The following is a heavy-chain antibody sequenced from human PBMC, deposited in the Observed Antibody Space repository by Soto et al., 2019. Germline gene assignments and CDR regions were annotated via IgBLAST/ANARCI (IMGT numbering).Heavy chain of an antibody. J-gene: IGHJ4*02. CDR2: TRNKANSYTT. Sequence: GGSLRLSCAASGFTFSDHYMDWVRQVPGKGLEWVGRTRNKANSYTTEYAASVKGRFTISRDDSKNSLYLQMNSLKAEDTAVYFCSRVSVTTLGYLDYWGQGTPVTVS. V-gene: IGHV3-72*01. CDR1: GFTFSDHY. D-gene: IGHD3-16*01. CDR3: SRVSVTTLGYLDY.